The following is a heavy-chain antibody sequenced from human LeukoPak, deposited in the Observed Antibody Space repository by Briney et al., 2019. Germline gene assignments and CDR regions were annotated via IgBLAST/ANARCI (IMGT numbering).Heavy chain of an antibody. CDR1: GFTFSSYA. CDR2: ISGSGSAT. Sequence: PGGSLRLSCAGSGFTFSSYAMSWVRQAPGRGLEWVSGISGSGSATYDADSVKGRFTISRDNSKNTLYLQMNSLRAEDTAVYYCAVRSSSWYFAYWGQGTLVTVSS. D-gene: IGHD2-2*01. J-gene: IGHJ4*02. CDR3: AVRSSSWYFAY. V-gene: IGHV3-23*01.